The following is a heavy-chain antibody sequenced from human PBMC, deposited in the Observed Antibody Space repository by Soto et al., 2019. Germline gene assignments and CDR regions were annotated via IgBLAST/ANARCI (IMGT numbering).Heavy chain of an antibody. Sequence: ASVKVSCKASGYTFTSYGFSWVRQAPGQGLEWMGWIGVYNANTNFAQKLQGRVTMTTDTSTSTAYMELRSLRSDDTAVYYCARDGYCSSTSCSHGMHLSAQGATVTVSS. CDR3: ARDGYCSSTSCSHGMHL. J-gene: IGHJ6*02. CDR1: GYTFTSYG. D-gene: IGHD2-2*03. V-gene: IGHV1-18*04. CDR2: IGVYNANT.